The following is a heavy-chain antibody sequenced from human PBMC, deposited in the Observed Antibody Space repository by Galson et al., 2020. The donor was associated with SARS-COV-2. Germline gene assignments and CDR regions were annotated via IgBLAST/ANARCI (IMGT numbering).Heavy chain of an antibody. J-gene: IGHJ5*02. CDR2: ISWNSGRI. V-gene: IGHV3-9*01. CDR1: GFTFDDYA. D-gene: IGHD3-22*01. CDR3: ARGLDSTGYNWFDP. Sequence: GGSLRLSCAASGFTFDDYAMHWVRQAPGKGLAWVSGISWNSGRIGYEDSVKGRFTISRDNAKNSLYLQMNSLRAEDTALYYCARGLDSTGYNWFDPWGQGTLVTVSS.